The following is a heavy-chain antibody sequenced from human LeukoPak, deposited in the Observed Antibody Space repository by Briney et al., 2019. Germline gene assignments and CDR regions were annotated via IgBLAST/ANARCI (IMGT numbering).Heavy chain of an antibody. CDR2: IYSGGST. CDR3: ARDGQYAFDY. J-gene: IGHJ4*02. Sequence: GGSLRLAFAASGLTVSSNYMSWVRQAPGKGLECVSVIYSGGSTYFEDSVKGRFTISRANSNNTLYLQMTSLRAEDTAVYYCARDGQYAFDYWGQGTLVTVSS. V-gene: IGHV3-66*01. CDR1: GLTVSSNY.